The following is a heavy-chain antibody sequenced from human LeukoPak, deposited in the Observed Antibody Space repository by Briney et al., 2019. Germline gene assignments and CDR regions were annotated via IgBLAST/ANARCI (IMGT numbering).Heavy chain of an antibody. CDR3: ARDTRIAAIFDY. Sequence: SETLSLTCTVSGGSISSYYWSWIRQPAGKGLEWIGRIYTSGSTNYNPSLKSRATMSVDTSKNQFSLELSSVTAADTAVYYCARDTRIAAIFDYWGQGTLVTVSS. V-gene: IGHV4-4*07. D-gene: IGHD6-13*01. CDR2: IYTSGST. J-gene: IGHJ4*02. CDR1: GGSISSYY.